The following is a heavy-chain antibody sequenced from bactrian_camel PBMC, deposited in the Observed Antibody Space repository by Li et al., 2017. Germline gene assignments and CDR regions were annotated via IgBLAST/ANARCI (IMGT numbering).Heavy chain of an antibody. CDR1: GYTYRPYC. CDR3: SAERHCPSEEVVATPDFGY. Sequence: QVQLVEYGGGSVQAGGSLTLSCTASGYTYRPYCMGWFLQAPGKEREGVAAIDNDGSTKYADSVKGRFTISQDNAKNTLYLQMMNLKPEDTAMYTCSAERHCPSEEVVATPDFGYWGQGTQVTVS. D-gene: IGHD1*01. J-gene: IGHJ6*01. V-gene: IGHV3S53*01. CDR2: IDNDGST.